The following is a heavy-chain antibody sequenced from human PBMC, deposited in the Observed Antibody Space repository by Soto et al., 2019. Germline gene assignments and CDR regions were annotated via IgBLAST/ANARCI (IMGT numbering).Heavy chain of an antibody. CDR2: IYYSGST. CDR1: GGSISSGDYY. Sequence: KSSETLSLTCTVSGGSISSGDYYWSWIRQPPGKGLEWIGYIYYSGSTYYNPSLKSRVTISVDTSKNQFSLKLSSVTAADTAVYYCAREVSAVAGTYFNWFDPWGQGTLVTVSS. V-gene: IGHV4-30-4*01. D-gene: IGHD6-19*01. J-gene: IGHJ5*02. CDR3: AREVSAVAGTYFNWFDP.